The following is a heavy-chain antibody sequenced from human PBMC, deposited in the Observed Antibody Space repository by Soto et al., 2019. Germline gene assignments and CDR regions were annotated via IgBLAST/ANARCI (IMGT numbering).Heavy chain of an antibody. D-gene: IGHD2-2*01. V-gene: IGHV3-30-3*01. CDR2: ISYDGSNK. CDR3: ARDWCISTSCYGYYYYYGMDV. CDR1: GFTFSSYA. J-gene: IGHJ6*02. Sequence: GGSLILSCAASGFTFSSYAMHCVRQAPGKGLEWVAVISYDGSNKYYADSVKGRFTISRDNSKNTLYLQMNSLRAEDTAVYYCARDWCISTSCYGYYYYYGMDVWGQGTTVTVSS.